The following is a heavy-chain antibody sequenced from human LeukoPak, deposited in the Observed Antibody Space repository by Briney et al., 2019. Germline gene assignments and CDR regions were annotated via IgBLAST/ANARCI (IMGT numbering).Heavy chain of an antibody. Sequence: GGSLRLSCVGSGFTFSKDWMSWVRQAPGKGLEWVGRIKSKADGGTADYAAPVKGRFTISRDDSKNTLYLQMNSLKTEDTAVYYCTTYNDKDAFNIWGQGTMATVS. V-gene: IGHV3-15*01. D-gene: IGHD3-10*01. CDR2: IKSKADGGTA. J-gene: IGHJ3*02. CDR1: GFTFSKDW. CDR3: TTYNDKDAFNI.